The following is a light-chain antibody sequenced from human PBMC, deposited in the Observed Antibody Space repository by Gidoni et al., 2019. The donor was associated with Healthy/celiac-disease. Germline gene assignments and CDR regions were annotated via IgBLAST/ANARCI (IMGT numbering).Light chain of an antibody. CDR1: SSNIGSNY. V-gene: IGLV1-47*01. CDR2: RNN. Sequence: QSVLTQPPSPSGTPGQRVTISCSGSSSNIGSNYVYWYQQPPGTAPKLLIYRNNQRPSGVSDRFSGSKSGTSASLAISGLRSEDEADYYCAAWDDSLSGSWVFGGGTKLTVL. J-gene: IGLJ3*02. CDR3: AAWDDSLSGSWV.